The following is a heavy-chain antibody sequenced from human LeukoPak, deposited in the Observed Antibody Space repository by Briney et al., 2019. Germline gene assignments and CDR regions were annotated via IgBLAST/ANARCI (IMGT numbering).Heavy chain of an antibody. Sequence: TSETLSLTCTVSGGSISNYYWSWIRQPPGKGLEWIGYISDSGTTNYNPSLKSRVTTSLETSKNQFSLQLRSVTAADTAVYYCARDFMVRGDEVNYYYYYMDVWGTGATITVSS. CDR2: ISDSGTT. V-gene: IGHV4-59*01. J-gene: IGHJ6*03. CDR3: ARDFMVRGDEVNYYYYYMDV. D-gene: IGHD3-10*01. CDR1: GGSISNYY.